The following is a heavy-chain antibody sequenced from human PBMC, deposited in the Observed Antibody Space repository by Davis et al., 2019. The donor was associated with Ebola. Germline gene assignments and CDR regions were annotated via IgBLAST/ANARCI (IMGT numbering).Heavy chain of an antibody. J-gene: IGHJ5*02. CDR3: ASLSFRRWFDP. Sequence: PSETLSLTCTVSGGSISSYYWSWIRQPPGKGLEWIGYIYYSGSTNYNPSLKSRVTISVDTSKNQFSLKLSSVTAADTAVYYCASLSFRRWFDPWGQGTLVTVSS. CDR1: GGSISSYY. V-gene: IGHV4-59*08. CDR2: IYYSGST.